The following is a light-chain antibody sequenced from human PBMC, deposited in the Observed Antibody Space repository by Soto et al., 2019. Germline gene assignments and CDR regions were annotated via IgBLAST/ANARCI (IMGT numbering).Light chain of an antibody. J-gene: IGKJ1*01. Sequence: QMTQSPSTLSASVGHRVTITCRASQSISSWLAWYQQKPGKAPKLLIYKASSLERGVPSRFSGSGSGTEFTLTISSLQPDDFATYYCQQYNSYSRTFGQGTKVDIK. V-gene: IGKV1-5*03. CDR3: QQYNSYSRT. CDR1: QSISSW. CDR2: KAS.